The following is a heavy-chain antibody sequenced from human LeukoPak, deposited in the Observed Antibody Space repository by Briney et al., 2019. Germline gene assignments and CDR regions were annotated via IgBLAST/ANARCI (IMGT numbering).Heavy chain of an antibody. Sequence: GGSLRLSCAASGFTFDDYAMHWVRQAPGKGLEWVSGISWNSGSIGYADSVKGRFTISRDNAKNSLYLQMNSLRAEDTAWYYCAKDFGRHSSSWPPFDPWGQGTLVTVSS. CDR1: GFTFDDYA. J-gene: IGHJ5*02. D-gene: IGHD6-13*01. CDR2: ISWNSGSI. CDR3: AKDFGRHSSSWPPFDP. V-gene: IGHV3-9*01.